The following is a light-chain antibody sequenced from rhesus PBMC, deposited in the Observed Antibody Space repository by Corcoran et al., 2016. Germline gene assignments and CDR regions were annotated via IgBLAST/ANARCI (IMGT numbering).Light chain of an antibody. CDR3: CSYAGTYPSI. J-gene: IGLJ1*01. CDR2: EVT. Sequence: QAALTQPRTVSGSPGQSDTISCTGSSSDIGGYNYVSWFKQHPGTAPKLKIYEVTKRPSGVSDRFSGSKSCNAASLTISGLQAEDEADYYCCSYAGTYPSIFGSGTRLTVL. CDR1: SSDIGGYNY. V-gene: IGLV2-32*01.